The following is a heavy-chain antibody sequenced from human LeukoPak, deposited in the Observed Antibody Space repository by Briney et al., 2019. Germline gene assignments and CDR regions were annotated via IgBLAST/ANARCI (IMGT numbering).Heavy chain of an antibody. CDR1: GFTFSSYA. CDR3: AKGFRNTVTTFDY. D-gene: IGHD4-17*01. J-gene: IGHJ4*02. CDR2: ITSGGGST. Sequence: PGGSLRLSCAVSGFTFSSYAMSWVRQAPGKGLKWVSAITSGGGSTYYADSVKGRFTISRDNSKNTLYLQMNSLRAEDTAVYYCAKGFRNTVTTFDYWGQGTLVTVSS. V-gene: IGHV3-23*01.